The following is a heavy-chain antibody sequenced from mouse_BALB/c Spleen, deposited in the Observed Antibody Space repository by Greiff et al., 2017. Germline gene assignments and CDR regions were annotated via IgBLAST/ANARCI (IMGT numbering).Heavy chain of an antibody. D-gene: IGHD2-1*01. V-gene: IGHV5-6-5*01. CDR2: ISSGGST. CDR3: ARRRSHYGNYGDAMDY. J-gene: IGHJ4*01. CDR1: GFTFSSYA. Sequence: VQLKESGGGLVKPGGSLKLSCAASGFTFSSYAMSWVRQTPEKRLEWVASISSGGSTYYPDSVKGRFTISRDNARNILYLQMSSLRSEDTAMYYCARRRSHYGNYGDAMDYWGQGTSVTVSS.